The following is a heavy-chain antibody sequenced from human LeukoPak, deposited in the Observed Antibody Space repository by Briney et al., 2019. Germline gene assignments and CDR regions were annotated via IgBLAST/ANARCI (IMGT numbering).Heavy chain of an antibody. CDR3: ASRCSSTSCRTSDAFDI. V-gene: IGHV1-18*01. CDR1: GYTFTSYD. D-gene: IGHD2-2*01. J-gene: IGHJ3*02. Sequence: ASVKVSCKASGYTFTSYDINWVRQAPGQGLEWMGWMSAYNGNTNYAQKLQGRVTMTTDTSTSTAYMELRSLRSDDTAVYYCASRCSSTSCRTSDAFDIWGQGTMVTVSS. CDR2: MSAYNGNT.